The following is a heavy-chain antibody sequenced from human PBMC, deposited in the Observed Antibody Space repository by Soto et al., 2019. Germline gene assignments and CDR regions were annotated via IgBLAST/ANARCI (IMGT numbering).Heavy chain of an antibody. Sequence: GGSLRLSCAASGFTFSSYAMSRVRQAPGKGLEWVSIISGSSSNTYYADSVKGRFTISRDNFKKTLYLQMNSLRAEDTAVYYCARDRPYSSGWYHDYWGQGTLVTVSS. CDR1: GFTFSSYA. D-gene: IGHD6-19*01. V-gene: IGHV3-23*01. J-gene: IGHJ4*02. CDR3: ARDRPYSSGWYHDY. CDR2: ISGSSSNT.